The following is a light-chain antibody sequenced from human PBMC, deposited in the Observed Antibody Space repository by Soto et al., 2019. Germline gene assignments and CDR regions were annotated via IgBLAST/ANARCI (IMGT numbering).Light chain of an antibody. CDR1: QSLVHSDGNTY. Sequence: DVVMTQSPLSLPVTLGQPASISCRSSQSLVHSDGNTYLNWLHQRPGQSPRRLIYKVSNRDSGVPERFSGSGVGTVFTLKISRVEAEDVGVYYCMQGTHWPITLGQGTRLEIE. CDR2: KVS. J-gene: IGKJ5*01. CDR3: MQGTHWPIT. V-gene: IGKV2-30*02.